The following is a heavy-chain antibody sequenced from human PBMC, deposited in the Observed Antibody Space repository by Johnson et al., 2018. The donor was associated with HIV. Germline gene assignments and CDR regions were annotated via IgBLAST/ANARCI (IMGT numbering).Heavy chain of an antibody. Sequence: VQLVESGGGVVRPGGSLRLSCAASGFTFDDYGMSWVRQPPGKGLEWVSGINWSGGSTAYADSMKGRFTISRDNSKNTLYLQMNSLRAEDSAVYYCARGLIDYGDSQAFDIWGQGTIVTVSS. D-gene: IGHD4-17*01. CDR1: GFTFDDYG. CDR2: INWSGGST. V-gene: IGHV3-20*04. CDR3: ARGLIDYGDSQAFDI. J-gene: IGHJ3*02.